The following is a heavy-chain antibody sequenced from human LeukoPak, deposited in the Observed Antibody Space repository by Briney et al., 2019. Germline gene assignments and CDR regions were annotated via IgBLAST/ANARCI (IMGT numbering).Heavy chain of an antibody. J-gene: IGHJ4*02. CDR1: GFIVSSNH. CDR3: AKGPIYDY. Sequence: GSLRLSCAVSGFIVSSNHMNWVRQAPGKGLEWVSVIYSGGYSGGGPFYADSVKGRFTTSSDSSKNTLYLQMNSLRAEDTAVYYCAKGPIYDYWGQGTLVTVSS. V-gene: IGHV3-23*01. D-gene: IGHD2-21*01. CDR2: IYSGGYSGGGP.